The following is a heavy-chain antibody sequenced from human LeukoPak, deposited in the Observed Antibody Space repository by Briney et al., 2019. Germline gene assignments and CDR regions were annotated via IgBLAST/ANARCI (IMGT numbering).Heavy chain of an antibody. CDR2: INPDGDGM. CDR1: GFTFGRSW. J-gene: IGHJ4*02. V-gene: IGHV3-7*01. D-gene: IGHD5-12*01. CDR3: AAWTDRGYSY. Sequence: GGSLRLSCTASGFTFGRSWMNWTRQAPGKGLEWVANINPDGDGMRFVDSVKGRFTMSRDNAQSSLHLQMNSLRVEDTAFYYCAAWTDRGYSYWGQGVLVTVSS.